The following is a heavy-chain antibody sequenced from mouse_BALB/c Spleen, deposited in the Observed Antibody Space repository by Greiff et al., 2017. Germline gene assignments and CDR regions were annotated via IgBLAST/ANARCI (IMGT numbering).Heavy chain of an antibody. CDR3: ARGYYRYDNAMDY. CDR2: INPDSSTI. Sequence: DVKLVESGGGLVQPGGSLKLSCAASGFDFSRYWMSWVRQAPGKGLEWIGEINPDSSTINYTPSLKDKFIIARDNAKNTLYLQLSKVRSEDTALYYCARGYYRYDNAMDYWGQGTSVTVSS. CDR1: GFDFSRYW. J-gene: IGHJ4*01. V-gene: IGHV4-1*02. D-gene: IGHD2-14*01.